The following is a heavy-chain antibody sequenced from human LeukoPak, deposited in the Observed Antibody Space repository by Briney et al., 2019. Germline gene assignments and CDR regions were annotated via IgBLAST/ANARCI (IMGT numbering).Heavy chain of an antibody. D-gene: IGHD5-18*01. V-gene: IGHV4-34*01. CDR3: ARGGLGYSYGGGFDY. J-gene: IGHJ4*02. CDR2: INHSGST. Sequence: SETLSLTCAVYGGSFSGYYWSWIRQPPGKGLEWIGEINHSGSTNYNPSLKSRVTISVDTSKNQFSLKLSSVTAADTAVYYCARGGLGYSYGGGFDYWGQGTLVTVSS. CDR1: GGSFSGYY.